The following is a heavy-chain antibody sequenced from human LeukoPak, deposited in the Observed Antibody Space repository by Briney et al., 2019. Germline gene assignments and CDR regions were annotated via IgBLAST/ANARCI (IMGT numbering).Heavy chain of an antibody. J-gene: IGHJ3*02. V-gene: IGHV3-48*01. CDR2: IRSGGDNI. D-gene: IGHD5-24*01. Sequence: GGSLRLSCATSGFTFSSEPMNWVRQAPGKGLEWVAHIRSGGDNIHYVDSVRGRFTISGDNAKKSLYLQMNSLRAEDTAVYYCVRDVQFAFDIWGQGTMVTVSS. CDR1: GFTFSSEP. CDR3: VRDVQFAFDI.